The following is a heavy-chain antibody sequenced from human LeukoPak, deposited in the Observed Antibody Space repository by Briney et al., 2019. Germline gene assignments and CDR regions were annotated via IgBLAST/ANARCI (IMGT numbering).Heavy chain of an antibody. CDR1: GFTFSSYG. V-gene: IGHV3-33*01. J-gene: IGHJ4*02. D-gene: IGHD3-10*01. Sequence: AGGSLRLSCAASGFTFSSYGMHWVRQAPGKGLEWVAVIWYDGSNKYYADSVKGRFTISRDNSKNTLYLQMNSLRAEDTAVYYRARDRAHYGSGSYIDYWGQGTLVTVSS. CDR2: IWYDGSNK. CDR3: ARDRAHYGSGSYIDY.